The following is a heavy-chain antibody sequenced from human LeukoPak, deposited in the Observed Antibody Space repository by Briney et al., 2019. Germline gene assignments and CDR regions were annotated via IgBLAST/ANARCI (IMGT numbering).Heavy chain of an antibody. D-gene: IGHD5-18*01. CDR2: ISGYNGNT. J-gene: IGHJ4*02. Sequence: ASVKVSCKVSGYTFTTYGLSWVRQATGQGLEWMGWISGYNGNTNYARKLQGRVTMTTDISTSTAYVELRSLRSDDTAVYYCARAHVDTAMGGVDYWGQGTLVTVSS. CDR1: GYTFTTYG. V-gene: IGHV1-18*01. CDR3: ARAHVDTAMGGVDY.